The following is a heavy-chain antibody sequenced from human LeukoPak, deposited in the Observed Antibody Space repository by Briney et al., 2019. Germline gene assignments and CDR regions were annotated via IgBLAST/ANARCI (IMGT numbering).Heavy chain of an antibody. CDR2: IYYSGST. J-gene: IGHJ2*01. V-gene: IGHV4-31*03. D-gene: IGHD6-19*01. Sequence: TSETLSLTCTVSGGSISSGGYYWSWIRQHPGKGLEWIGYIYYSGSTYYNPSLKSRVTISVDTSKNQFSLKLSSVTAADTAVYYCARGPGWEWLVQDQDWYFDLWGRGTLVTVSS. CDR1: GGSISSGGYY. CDR3: ARGPGWEWLVQDQDWYFDL.